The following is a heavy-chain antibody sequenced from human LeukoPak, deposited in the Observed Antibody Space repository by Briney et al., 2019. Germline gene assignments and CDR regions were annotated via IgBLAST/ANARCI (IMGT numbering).Heavy chain of an antibody. CDR1: GFTFSSYA. D-gene: IGHD1-26*01. CDR3: AAFIVGATSDY. CDR2: ISGSGGST. J-gene: IGHJ4*02. V-gene: IGHV3-23*01. Sequence: GGSLRLSCAASGFTFSSYAMSWVRQAPGKGLEWVSAISGSGGSTYYADSVKGRFTISRDNSKNTLYLQMSSLRAEDTAVHYCAAFIVGATSDYWGQGTLVTVSS.